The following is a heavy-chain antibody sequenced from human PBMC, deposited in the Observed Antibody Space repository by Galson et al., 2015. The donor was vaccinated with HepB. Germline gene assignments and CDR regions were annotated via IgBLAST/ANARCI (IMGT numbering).Heavy chain of an antibody. J-gene: IGHJ6*03. CDR2: INPNSGGT. CDR3: ARGTNYYMDV. V-gene: IGHV1-2*04. CDR1: GYTFTGYY. Sequence: SVKVSCKASGYTFTGYYMHWVRQAPGQGLEWLGWINPNSGGTNYAQNFQGWVTMTGDTSISTAYMELSRLRSDDAAVYYCARGTNYYMDVWGKGTTVTVSS. D-gene: IGHD3/OR15-3a*01.